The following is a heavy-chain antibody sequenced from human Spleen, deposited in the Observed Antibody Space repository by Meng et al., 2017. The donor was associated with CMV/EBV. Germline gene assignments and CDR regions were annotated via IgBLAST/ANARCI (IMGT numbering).Heavy chain of an antibody. CDR3: ARDRSTTVSTGVLDY. D-gene: IGHD4-11*01. J-gene: IGHJ4*02. CDR2: IYHSGST. CDR1: GGSISSGYY. V-gene: IGHV4-38-2*02. Sequence: SETLSLTCTVSGGSISSGYYWGWIRQPPGKGLEWIGSIYHSGSTYYSPSLKSRVTISVDTSKSQFSLNLSSVTAADTAVYYCARDRSTTVSTGVLDYWGQGALVTVSS.